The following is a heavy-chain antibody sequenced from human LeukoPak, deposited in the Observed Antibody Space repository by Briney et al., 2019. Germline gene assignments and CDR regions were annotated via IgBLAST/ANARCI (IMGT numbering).Heavy chain of an antibody. J-gene: IGHJ1*01. D-gene: IGHD3-22*01. V-gene: IGHV4-59*01. CDR3: ARSDSSGYSLMEH. Sequence: PSETLSLTCTGSGGSISSNYCSWIRQPPGKGLEWIGYINYSGSTNYNPSLKSRVTISVDTSKNQFSLKLSSVTAADTAVYYCARSDSSGYSLMEHWGQGTLVTVSS. CDR1: GGSISSNY. CDR2: INYSGST.